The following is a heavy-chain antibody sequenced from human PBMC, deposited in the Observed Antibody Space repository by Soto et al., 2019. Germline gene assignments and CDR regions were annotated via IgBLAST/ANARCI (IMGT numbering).Heavy chain of an antibody. J-gene: IGHJ6*02. D-gene: IGHD1-26*01. Sequence: EVQVVESGGELVQQGGSLRLSCAASGFTVSGDYMNWVRQAPGKGLEWVSVIYRGGETYYADSVKGRFTISRDNSENMVYLQMNSLRAEDTAVYYCARDPGERNGMIVWGQGTTVTVSS. V-gene: IGHV3-66*01. CDR3: ARDPGERNGMIV. CDR2: IYRGGET. CDR1: GFTVSGDY.